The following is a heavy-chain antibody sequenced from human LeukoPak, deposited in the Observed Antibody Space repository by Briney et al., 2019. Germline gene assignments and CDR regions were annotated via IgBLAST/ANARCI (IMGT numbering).Heavy chain of an antibody. CDR3: ARGNYGGNFDY. D-gene: IGHD4-11*01. CDR2: MNPNSGNT. V-gene: IGHV1-8*02. CDR1: GYTFTGYY. Sequence: ASVKVSCKASGYTFTGYYMHWVRQATGQGLEWMGWMNPNSGNTGYAQKFQGRVTMTRNTSISTAYMELSSLRSEDTAVYYCARGNYGGNFDYWGQGTLVTVSS. J-gene: IGHJ4*02.